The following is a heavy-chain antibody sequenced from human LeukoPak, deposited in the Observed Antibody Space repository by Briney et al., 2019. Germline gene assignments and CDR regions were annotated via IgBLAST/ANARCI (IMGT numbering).Heavy chain of an antibody. V-gene: IGHV3-48*03. D-gene: IGHD3-22*01. CDR3: AKTRGPWGYYDSSGYSP. CDR2: ISSSGSTI. CDR1: GFTFSSYE. J-gene: IGHJ5*02. Sequence: PGGSLRLSCAASGFTFSSYEMNWVRQAPGKGLEWVSYISSSGSTIYYADSVKGRFTISRDNAKNSLYLQMNSLRAEDTAVYYCAKTRGPWGYYDSSGYSPWGQGTLVTVSS.